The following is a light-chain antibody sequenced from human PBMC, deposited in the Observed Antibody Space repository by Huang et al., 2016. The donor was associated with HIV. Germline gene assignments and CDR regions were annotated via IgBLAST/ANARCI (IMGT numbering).Light chain of an antibody. Sequence: ILLTQFPAPLSVSPGQRVTLACRASQRFGGKVAWYQQRHGQAPRLLIYGASTRVPTIPDRFSGSGSGTEFTLTISSLQSEDFAVYYCQQYDTWPPLTFGGGTKV. CDR2: GAS. V-gene: IGKV3-15*01. CDR1: QRFGGK. J-gene: IGKJ4*01. CDR3: QQYDTWPPLT.